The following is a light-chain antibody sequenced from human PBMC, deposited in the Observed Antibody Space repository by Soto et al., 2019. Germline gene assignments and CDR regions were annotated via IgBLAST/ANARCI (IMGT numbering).Light chain of an antibody. CDR3: CSHAGSYTYV. J-gene: IGLJ1*01. V-gene: IGLV2-11*01. CDR1: SSVVGGYNY. Sequence: QSVLTQPRSVSGSPGQSLTISCTGTSSVVGGYNYVSWYQQHPGKAPKLMIYDVTKRPSGVPDRFSGSKSGNTASLTISGLQADDEADYYCCSHAGSYTYVFVTGTKVTVL. CDR2: DVT.